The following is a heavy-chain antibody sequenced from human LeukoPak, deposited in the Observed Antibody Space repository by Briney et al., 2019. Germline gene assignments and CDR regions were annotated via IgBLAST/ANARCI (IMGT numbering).Heavy chain of an antibody. CDR2: MNPNSGNT. CDR3: ARDSGQAASGDY. D-gene: IGHD6-19*01. Sequence: ASVKVSCKASGYTFTSYDINWVRQATGQGLEWMGWMNPNSGNTGYAQKFQGRVTMTRNTSISTAYMELSSLRSEDTAVYYCARDSGQAASGDYWGQGTPVTVSS. CDR1: GYTFTSYD. V-gene: IGHV1-8*01. J-gene: IGHJ4*02.